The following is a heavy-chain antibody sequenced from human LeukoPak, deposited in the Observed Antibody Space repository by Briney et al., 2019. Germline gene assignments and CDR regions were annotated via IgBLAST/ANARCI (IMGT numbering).Heavy chain of an antibody. V-gene: IGHV3-23*01. CDR3: ANHPGGPPNYFDY. Sequence: GGSLRLSCAASGFTFSSYAMSWVRQAPGKGLEWVSAISGSGGSTYYADSVKGRFTISRDNSKNTLYLQMNSLRAEDTAVYYCANHPGGPPNYFDYGGQGTLVTVSS. CDR1: GFTFSSYA. J-gene: IGHJ4*02. CDR2: ISGSGGST. D-gene: IGHD6-25*01.